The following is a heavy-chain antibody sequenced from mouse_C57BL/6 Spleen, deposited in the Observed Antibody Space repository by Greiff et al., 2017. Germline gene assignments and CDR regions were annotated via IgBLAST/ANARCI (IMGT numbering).Heavy chain of an antibody. V-gene: IGHV1-82*01. Sequence: VHGVESGPELVKPGASVKISCKASGYAFSSSWMNWVKQRPGKGLEWIGRIYPGDGDTNYNGKFKGKATLTADKSSSTAYMQLSSLTSEDSAVYFCAGDYYGSSCDDWGQGTTLTVSS. J-gene: IGHJ2*01. CDR1: GYAFSSSW. CDR2: IYPGDGDT. D-gene: IGHD1-1*01. CDR3: AGDYYGSSCDD.